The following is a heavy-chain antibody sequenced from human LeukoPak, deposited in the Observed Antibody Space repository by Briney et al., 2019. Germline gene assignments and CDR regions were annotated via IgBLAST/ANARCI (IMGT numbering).Heavy chain of an antibody. V-gene: IGHV1-46*01. Sequence: ASVKVSCKASGYTFTSHYMHWVRQAPGQGLEWMGIINPNGGSTGYAQKFQGRVTITRDTSASTAYMELSSLRSEDTAVYYCARALYCYDSSGYYLGYYFDYWGQGTLVTVSS. CDR1: GYTFTSHY. D-gene: IGHD3-22*01. CDR2: INPNGGST. CDR3: ARALYCYDSSGYYLGYYFDY. J-gene: IGHJ4*02.